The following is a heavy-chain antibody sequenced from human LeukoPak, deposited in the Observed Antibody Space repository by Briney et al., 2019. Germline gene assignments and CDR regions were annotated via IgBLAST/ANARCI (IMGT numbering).Heavy chain of an antibody. D-gene: IGHD3-9*01. CDR2: ISWNSGSI. Sequence: GGSLRLSCAASGFTFDDYAMHWVRQAPGKGLEWVSGISWNSGSIGYADSVKGRFTISRDNAKNSLYLQMNSLRAEDTALYYCAKAATYYDILTGYYYTSFDYWGQGTLVTVSS. J-gene: IGHJ4*02. CDR3: AKAATYYDILTGYYYTSFDY. CDR1: GFTFDDYA. V-gene: IGHV3-9*01.